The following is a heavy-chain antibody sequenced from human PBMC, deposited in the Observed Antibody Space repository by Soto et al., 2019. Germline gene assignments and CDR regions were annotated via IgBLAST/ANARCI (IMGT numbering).Heavy chain of an antibody. Sequence: GESLKISCAASGFTFSSYWMSWVRQAPGKGLEWVANIKQDGSEKYYVDSVKGRFTISRDNAKNSLYLQMNSLRAEDTAVYYCASMYYDFWSGYYYYYYYGMDVWGQGTTVTVSS. D-gene: IGHD3-3*01. CDR1: GFTFSSYW. CDR3: ASMYYDFWSGYYYYYYYGMDV. J-gene: IGHJ6*02. CDR2: IKQDGSEK. V-gene: IGHV3-7*01.